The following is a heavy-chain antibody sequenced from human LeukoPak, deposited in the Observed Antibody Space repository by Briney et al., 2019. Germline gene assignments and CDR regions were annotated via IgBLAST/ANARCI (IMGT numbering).Heavy chain of an antibody. CDR3: ARDLPKTGYVGALDF. D-gene: IGHD5-12*01. CDR2: IIPIFGTA. J-gene: IGHJ3*01. V-gene: IGHV1-69*05. CDR1: GGTFSSYA. Sequence: SVKVSCKASGGTFSSYAISWVRQAPGQGLEWMGGIIPIFGTANYAQKFQGRVTMTRNTSISTAYMELSSLTSDDTAVYYCARDLPKTGYVGALDFWGQGTMVIVSS.